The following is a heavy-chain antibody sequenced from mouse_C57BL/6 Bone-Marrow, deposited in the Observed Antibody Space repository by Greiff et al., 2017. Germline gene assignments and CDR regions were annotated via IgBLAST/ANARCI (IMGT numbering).Heavy chain of an antibody. CDR3: AGPAITTVVAYYAMDY. V-gene: IGHV14-3*01. D-gene: IGHD1-1*01. CDR1: GFNIKNTY. J-gene: IGHJ4*01. Sequence: VQLQQSVAELVRPGASVKLSCTASGFNIKNTYMHWVKQRPEQGLEWIGRIDPANGNTKYAPKFQGKATITADTSSNTAYLQLSSLTSEDTAIYYGAGPAITTVVAYYAMDYWGQGTSVTVSS. CDR2: IDPANGNT.